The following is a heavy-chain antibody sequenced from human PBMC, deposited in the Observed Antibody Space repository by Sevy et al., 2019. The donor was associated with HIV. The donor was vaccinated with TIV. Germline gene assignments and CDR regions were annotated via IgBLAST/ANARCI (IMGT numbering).Heavy chain of an antibody. CDR1: GFTFSSYE. CDR3: ARVDANYDKGFDP. Sequence: GGSLRLSCEASGFTFSSYEMNWVRQAPGKGLEWVSYISSSGTTIKYADPLKGRFTISRDNAKNSLYMQMNSLRAEDTAVYYCARVDANYDKGFDPWGQGTLVTVSS. V-gene: IGHV3-48*03. CDR2: ISSSGTTI. D-gene: IGHD3-22*01. J-gene: IGHJ5*02.